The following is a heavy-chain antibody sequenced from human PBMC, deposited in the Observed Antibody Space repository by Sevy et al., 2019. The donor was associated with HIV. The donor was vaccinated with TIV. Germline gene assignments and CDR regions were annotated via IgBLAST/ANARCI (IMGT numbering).Heavy chain of an antibody. Sequence: GGSLRLSCVVSGFIFSSYGMHWVRQAPGKGLEWVAFIRYDGSNKQSMKDGFTISRDNSKNTVYLQMNSLGTEDTAVYYCAIGYGGYDWGHDAFDMGGQGTKVTVSS. CDR2: IRYDGSN. J-gene: IGHJ3*02. CDR1: GFIFSSYG. CDR3: AIGYGGYDWGHDAFDM. D-gene: IGHD5-12*01. V-gene: IGHV3-30*02.